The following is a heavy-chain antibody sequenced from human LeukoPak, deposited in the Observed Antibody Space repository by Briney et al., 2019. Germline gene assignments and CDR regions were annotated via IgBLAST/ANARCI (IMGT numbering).Heavy chain of an antibody. CDR3: ARVGLGHSGSYYVDY. CDR2: ISAYNGNT. V-gene: IGHV1-18*01. Sequence: ASVKVSCKASGHTFTSYGISWVRQAPGQGPEWMGWISAYNGNTNYAQKLQGRVTMTTDTSTSTAYMELRSLRSDDTAVYYCARVGLGHSGSYYVDYWGQGILVTVSS. CDR1: GHTFTSYG. J-gene: IGHJ4*02. D-gene: IGHD1-26*01.